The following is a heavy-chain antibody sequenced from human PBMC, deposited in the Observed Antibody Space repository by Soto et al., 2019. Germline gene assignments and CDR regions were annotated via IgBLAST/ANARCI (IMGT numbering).Heavy chain of an antibody. J-gene: IGHJ5*02. CDR1: GFTFSNYG. V-gene: IGHV3-30*18. CDR2: ISYDGSHQ. CDR3: AKDPKCCTIGSHFLDNWFDP. Sequence: PGGSLRLSCAASGFTFSNYGMHWVRQTPGKGLEWVAVISYDGSHQFYTDSVKGHFTISRDNSKNTLYLQMNSLKTEDTAMYYCAKDPKCCTIGSHFLDNWFDPWGQGTLVTVS. D-gene: IGHD2-8*01.